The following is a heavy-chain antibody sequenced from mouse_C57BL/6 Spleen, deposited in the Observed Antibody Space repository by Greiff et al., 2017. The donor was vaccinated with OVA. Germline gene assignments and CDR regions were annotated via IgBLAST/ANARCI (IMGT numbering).Heavy chain of an antibody. J-gene: IGHJ2*01. CDR3: ARSGLYY. CDR1: GYAFSSSW. Sequence: QVQLKESGPELVKPGASVKISCKASGYAFSSSWMNWVKQRPGKGLEWIGRIYPGDGDTNYNGKFKGKATLTADKSSSTAYMQLSSLTSEDSAVYFCARSGLYYWGQGTTLTVSS. CDR2: IYPGDGDT. V-gene: IGHV1-82*01. D-gene: IGHD3-1*01.